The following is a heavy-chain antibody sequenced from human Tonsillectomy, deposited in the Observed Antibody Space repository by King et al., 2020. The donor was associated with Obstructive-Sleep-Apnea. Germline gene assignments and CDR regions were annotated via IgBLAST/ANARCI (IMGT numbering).Heavy chain of an antibody. CDR1: GGSLSSGDYY. Sequence: QLQESGPGLVKPSQTLSLTCTVSGGSLSSGDYYWSWIRPHPGKGLEWIGNIYYSGSTNYNPSLKSRVTISVDTSKNQFSLKLSSVTAADTAVYYCARAPMVRGIIRWFDPWGQGTLVTVSS. J-gene: IGHJ5*02. CDR2: IYYSGST. V-gene: IGHV4-31*03. D-gene: IGHD3-10*01. CDR3: ARAPMVRGIIRWFDP.